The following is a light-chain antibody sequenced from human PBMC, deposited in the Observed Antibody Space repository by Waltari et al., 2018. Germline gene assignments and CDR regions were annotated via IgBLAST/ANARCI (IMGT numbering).Light chain of an antibody. CDR3: QKYGTLPAT. Sequence: EIVLTQSPGTLSLSPGERANLSCRASQSGSRYLAWYQQRPGQPPRLLIYDTSTRATGIPDRFSGSGSGTDFSLTISRLEPEDFAVYYCQKYGTLPATFGQGTKVEI. V-gene: IGKV3-20*01. J-gene: IGKJ1*01. CDR2: DTS. CDR1: QSGSRY.